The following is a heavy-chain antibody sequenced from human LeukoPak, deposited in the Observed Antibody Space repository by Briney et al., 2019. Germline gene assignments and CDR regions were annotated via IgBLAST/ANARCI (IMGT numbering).Heavy chain of an antibody. J-gene: IGHJ4*02. CDR3: ATYDQKLAFDN. CDR1: GGSMSSYY. V-gene: IGHV4-4*07. CDR2: MYTDGST. Sequence: SETLSLTCIVSGGSMSSYYWSWIRQPAGKGLEWIGRMYTDGSTNYNPFLNSRVTMSVDTFKKHFSLRLNSVTAADTAVYYCATYDQKLAFDNWGQGTLVTVSS. D-gene: IGHD6-13*01.